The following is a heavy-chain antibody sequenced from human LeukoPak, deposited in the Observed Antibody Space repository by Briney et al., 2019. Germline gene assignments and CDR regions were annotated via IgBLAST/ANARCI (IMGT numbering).Heavy chain of an antibody. Sequence: ASVKVSCKASGYTFTSYGISWVRQAPGQGLEWMGWISAYNGNTDYAQKLQGRVTMTTDTSTSTAYMELRSLRYDDTAVYYCARGRRLHDAFDIWGKGTMVTVSS. D-gene: IGHD2-15*01. CDR1: GYTFTSYG. V-gene: IGHV1-18*01. J-gene: IGHJ3*02. CDR2: ISAYNGNT. CDR3: ARGRRLHDAFDI.